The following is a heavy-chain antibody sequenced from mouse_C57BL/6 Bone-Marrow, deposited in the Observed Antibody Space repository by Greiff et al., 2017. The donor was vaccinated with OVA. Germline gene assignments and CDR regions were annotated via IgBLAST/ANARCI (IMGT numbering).Heavy chain of an antibody. D-gene: IGHD3-1*01. CDR3: ARRAFAY. J-gene: IGHJ3*01. V-gene: IGHV1-66*01. CDR2: IYPGSGNT. Sequence: VHLVESGPELVKPGASVKISCKASGYSFTSYYIHWVKQRPGQGLEWIEWIYPGSGNTKYNEKFKGKATLTADTSSSTAYMQLSSLTSEDSAVYYCARRAFAYWGQGTLVTVSA. CDR1: GYSFTSYY.